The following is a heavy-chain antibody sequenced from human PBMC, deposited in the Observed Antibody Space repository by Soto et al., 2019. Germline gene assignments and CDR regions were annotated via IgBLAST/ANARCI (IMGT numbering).Heavy chain of an antibody. Sequence: EVQLVESGGDLVQPGGSLRLSCVASGFTFSSNWMSWVRQAPGKGLEWVANIKQDGSEKHYVDSVKGRFTISRDNAKNSLFLQMNSLRAEDTAVYSCAREGVARYGMDVWGQGTSVTVSS. D-gene: IGHD5-12*01. CDR1: GFTFSSNW. V-gene: IGHV3-7*01. J-gene: IGHJ6*02. CDR3: AREGVARYGMDV. CDR2: IKQDGSEK.